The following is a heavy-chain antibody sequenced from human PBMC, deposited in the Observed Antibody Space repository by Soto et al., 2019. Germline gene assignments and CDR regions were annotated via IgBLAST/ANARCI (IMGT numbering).Heavy chain of an antibody. CDR2: INSDGSST. CDR3: ARDQSYSGSS. V-gene: IGHV3-74*01. Sequence: GGSLRLSCAASGFTFSTSWMHWVRQAPGKGLVWVSYINSDGSSTTYADSVKGRFTTSRDNAKNTVSLQMNSLRAEDTAVYYCARDQSYSGSSWGQGTLVTVSS. CDR1: GFTFSTSW. J-gene: IGHJ5*02. D-gene: IGHD1-26*01.